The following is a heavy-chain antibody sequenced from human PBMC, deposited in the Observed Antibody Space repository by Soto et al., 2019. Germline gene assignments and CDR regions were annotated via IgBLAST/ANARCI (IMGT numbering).Heavy chain of an antibody. CDR3: ARSLTYYYAMGAFDI. V-gene: IGHV3-53*02. CDR2: IYSGGST. Sequence: EVQLVETGGGLIQPGGSLRLSCAASGFTVSSNYMSWVRQAPGKGLEWVSVIYSGGSTYYADSVKGRFTISRDNSKNPLYLQMNSLRAEDTAVYYCARSLTYYYAMGAFDIWGQGTMVTVSS. D-gene: IGHD3-10*01. J-gene: IGHJ3*02. CDR1: GFTVSSNY.